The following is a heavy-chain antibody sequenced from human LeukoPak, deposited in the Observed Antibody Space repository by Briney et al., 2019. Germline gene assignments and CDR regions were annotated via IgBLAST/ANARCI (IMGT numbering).Heavy chain of an antibody. CDR1: GGSISSSSYY. D-gene: IGHD3-10*01. J-gene: IGHJ5*02. Sequence: SSETLSLTCTVSGGSISSSSYYWGWIRQPPGKGLEWIGSIYYSGSTYYNPSLKSRVTISVDTSKNQFSLKLSSVTAADTAVYYCARTPKGGITMVRGNWFDPWGQGTLVTVSS. CDR2: IYYSGST. V-gene: IGHV4-39*07. CDR3: ARTPKGGITMVRGNWFDP.